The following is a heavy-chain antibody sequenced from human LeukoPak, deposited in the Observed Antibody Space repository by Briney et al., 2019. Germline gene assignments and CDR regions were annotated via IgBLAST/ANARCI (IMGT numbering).Heavy chain of an antibody. CDR3: ARGGSSGWYSGNDAFDI. V-gene: IGHV3-21*01. D-gene: IGHD6-19*01. CDR2: ISSSSSYI. Sequence: KAGGSLRLSCAASGFTFSSYSMNWVRQAPGKGLEWVSSISSSSSYIYYADSVKGRLTISRDNAKNSLYLQMNSLRAEDTAVYYCARGGSSGWYSGNDAFDIWGRGTMVTVSS. J-gene: IGHJ3*02. CDR1: GFTFSSYS.